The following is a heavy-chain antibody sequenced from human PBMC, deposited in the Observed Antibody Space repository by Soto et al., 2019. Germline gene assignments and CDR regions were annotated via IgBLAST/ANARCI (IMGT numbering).Heavy chain of an antibody. D-gene: IGHD6-13*01. V-gene: IGHV4-39*01. CDR2: VYYSGTT. Sequence: PSETLSLTCTFSVGSISTSSYYCAWIRQPPWKGLEWIGSVYYSGTTYYNPSLKSRVTISADTSNNQFSLKLNYVTASDTAMYFCARHFGYSSSWYVHFELWGLGTLVTVSS. CDR1: VGSISTSSYY. CDR3: ARHFGYSSSWYVHFEL. J-gene: IGHJ4*02.